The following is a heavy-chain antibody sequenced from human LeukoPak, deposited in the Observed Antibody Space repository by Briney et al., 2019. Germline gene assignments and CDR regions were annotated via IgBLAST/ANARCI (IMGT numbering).Heavy chain of an antibody. D-gene: IGHD1-26*01. J-gene: IGHJ4*02. V-gene: IGHV4-34*01. CDR2: IYHSGST. Sequence: PSETLSLTCAVYGGSFSGYYWSWIRQPPGKGLEWIGEIYHSGSTNYNPSLKSRVTISVDKSKNQFSLKLSSVTAADTAVYYCARDDVVGYYFDYWGQGTLVTVSS. CDR3: ARDDVVGYYFDY. CDR1: GGSFSGYY.